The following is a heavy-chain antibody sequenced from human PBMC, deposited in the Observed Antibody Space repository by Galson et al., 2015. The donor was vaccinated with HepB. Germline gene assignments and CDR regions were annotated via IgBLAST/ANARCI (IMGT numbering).Heavy chain of an antibody. CDR3: AKEGGIVGTAAFDY. CDR2: ISGSGGST. J-gene: IGHJ4*02. D-gene: IGHD1-26*01. CDR1: GFTFSSYA. V-gene: IGHV3-23*01. Sequence: SLRLSCAATGFTFSSYAMSWVRQAPGKGLEWVSGISGSGGSTYYADPVKGRFTISRDNSKNTLYLQMNSLRAEDTAVYYCAKEGGIVGTAAFDYRGQGTLVTVSS.